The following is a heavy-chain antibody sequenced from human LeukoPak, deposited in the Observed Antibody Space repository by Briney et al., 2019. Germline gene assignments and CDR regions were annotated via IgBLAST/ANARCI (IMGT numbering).Heavy chain of an antibody. CDR1: GGSISSYY. V-gene: IGHV4-59*01. D-gene: IGHD3-16*01. CDR3: ARISFPYDYVLGNYFDY. CDR2: IYYSGST. J-gene: IGHJ4*02. Sequence: PSETLSLTCTVSGGSISSYYWSWIRRPPGKGLEWIGYIYYSGSTNYNPSLKSRVTISIDTSKKQFSLKLSSVTAADTAIYYCARISFPYDYVLGNYFDYWGQGTLVTVSS.